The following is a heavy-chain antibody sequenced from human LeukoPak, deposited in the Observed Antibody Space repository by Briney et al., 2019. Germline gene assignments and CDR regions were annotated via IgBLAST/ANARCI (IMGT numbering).Heavy chain of an antibody. D-gene: IGHD3-10*01. Sequence: SETLSLTCTVSGASISSYYWTWIRQPPGKGLEWIGYIYYSGSTNFNPSLKSRVTISVDTSKNQFSLKLYSVTAADTAMYYCARVLGGRWFDPWGQGTLVTVSS. CDR2: IYYSGST. V-gene: IGHV4-59*01. J-gene: IGHJ5*02. CDR3: ARVLGGRWFDP. CDR1: GASISSYY.